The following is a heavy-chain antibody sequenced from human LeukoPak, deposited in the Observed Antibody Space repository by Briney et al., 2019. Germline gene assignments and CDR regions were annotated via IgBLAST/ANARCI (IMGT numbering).Heavy chain of an antibody. CDR1: GFTFSNYN. J-gene: IGHJ4*02. Sequence: PGGSLRLSCAASGFTFSNYNLNWVRQAPGKGLEWVSYISDGSSTIYYADSVRGRFTIPRDNAKNSLYLQINSLRDEDTAVYYCARETVGLDYWGQGTLVTVSS. V-gene: IGHV3-48*02. CDR2: ISDGSSTI. CDR3: ARETVGLDY. D-gene: IGHD4-23*01.